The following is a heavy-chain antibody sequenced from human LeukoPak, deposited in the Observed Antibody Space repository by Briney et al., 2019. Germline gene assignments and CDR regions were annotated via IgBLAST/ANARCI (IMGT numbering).Heavy chain of an antibody. Sequence: GGSLRLSCAASGFTFSTYWMHWVRQAPGKGLVWVSRIKSDGGTNYAASVKGRFTISRDNAKKTVSLQMNSLRPEDTGVYYCARAPSEIGGYYPEYFRHWGQGTLVTVSS. CDR1: GFTFSTYW. CDR3: ARAPSEIGGYYPEYFRH. J-gene: IGHJ1*01. D-gene: IGHD3-22*01. V-gene: IGHV3-74*01. CDR2: IKSDGGT.